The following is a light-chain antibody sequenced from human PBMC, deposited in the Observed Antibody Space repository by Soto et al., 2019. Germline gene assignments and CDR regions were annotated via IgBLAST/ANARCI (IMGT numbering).Light chain of an antibody. CDR3: QQRSNGPPIT. CDR2: DAS. CDR1: QSVSSY. V-gene: IGKV3-11*01. Sequence: VFTLSPATLSLSTGERATLSCRASQSVSSYLAWYQQKPGQAPRLLIYDASNRATGIPARFSGSGSGTDFTLTISCLEPEDFAVYYCQQRSNGPPITFDQGTRLEIK. J-gene: IGKJ5*01.